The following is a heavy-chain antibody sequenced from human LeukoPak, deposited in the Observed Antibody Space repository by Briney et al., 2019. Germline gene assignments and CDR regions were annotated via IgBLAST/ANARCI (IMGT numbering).Heavy chain of an antibody. CDR3: AAGPAGNGHLSSY. V-gene: IGHV3-74*01. J-gene: IGHJ4*02. Sequence: GGSLRLSCAASGFTFSNYWLHWVRQVPGKGLMWVSRINGDGNRLNYADSVKGRFTISRDNAKNTLYLQMNSLRAEDSAVYYCAAGPAGNGHLSSYWAQGTRVTVSS. D-gene: IGHD1-1*01. CDR1: GFTFSNYW. CDR2: INGDGNRL.